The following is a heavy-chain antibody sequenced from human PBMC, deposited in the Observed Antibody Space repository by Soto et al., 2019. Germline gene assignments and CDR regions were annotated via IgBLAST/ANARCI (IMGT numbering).Heavy chain of an antibody. V-gene: IGHV4-30-4*01. J-gene: IGHJ4*02. CDR3: ARDRSNSPDYFDY. CDR2: IYYNGRT. D-gene: IGHD6-6*01. CDR1: GGSISSDDYY. Sequence: SETLSLTCTVSGGSISSDDYYWSWIRQGPGKGLEWIGYIYYNGRTDYNPSLMSRVIISIDTTKNQFSLNLNSVSAADTAVYYCARDRSNSPDYFDYWGQGTLVTVSS.